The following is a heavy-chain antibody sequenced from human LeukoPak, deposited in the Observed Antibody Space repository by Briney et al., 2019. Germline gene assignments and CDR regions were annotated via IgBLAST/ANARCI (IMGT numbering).Heavy chain of an antibody. CDR3: ARVIAADLIYFDY. CDR1: GGSISSGDYY. D-gene: IGHD6-13*01. J-gene: IGHJ4*02. CDR2: IYYSGST. V-gene: IGHV4-30-4*01. Sequence: PSETLSLTCTVSGGSISSGDYYWSWIRQPPGKGLEWIGYIYYSGSTYYNPSLKNRVTISVDTSKNQFSLKLSSVTAADTAVYYCARVIAADLIYFDYWGQGTLVTVSS.